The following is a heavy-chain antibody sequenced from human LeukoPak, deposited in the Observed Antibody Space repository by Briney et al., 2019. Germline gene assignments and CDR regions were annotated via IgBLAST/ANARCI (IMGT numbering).Heavy chain of an antibody. CDR1: GGSISSYY. CDR2: IYTSGST. J-gene: IGHJ4*02. Sequence: SETLSLTCTVSGGSISSYYWSWIQQPAGKGLEWIGRIYTSGSTNYNPSLKSRVTMSVDTSKNQFSLKLSSVTAADTAVYYCARDGDYILGLNYFDYWGQGTLVTVSS. CDR3: ARDGDYILGLNYFDY. D-gene: IGHD4-11*01. V-gene: IGHV4-4*07.